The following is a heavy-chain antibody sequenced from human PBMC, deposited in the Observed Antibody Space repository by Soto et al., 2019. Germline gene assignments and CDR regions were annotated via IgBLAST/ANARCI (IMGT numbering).Heavy chain of an antibody. J-gene: IGHJ4*02. Sequence: GGSLRLSCAASGFTFSKFGMHWVRQAPGKGLEWLAVISYDGGNKYYADSMKGRFSISRDNSKNTLYLQLNSLRVEDTAVYYCAKDPGFSYVVWGQGTLVTVSS. CDR2: ISYDGGNK. CDR3: AKDPGFSYVV. D-gene: IGHD5-18*01. V-gene: IGHV3-30*18. CDR1: GFTFSKFG.